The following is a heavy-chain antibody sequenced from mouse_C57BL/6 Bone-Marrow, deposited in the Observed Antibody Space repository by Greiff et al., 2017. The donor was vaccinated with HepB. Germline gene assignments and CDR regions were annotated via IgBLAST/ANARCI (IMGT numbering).Heavy chain of an antibody. V-gene: IGHV1-61*01. CDR1: GYTFTRYW. J-gene: IGHJ4*01. CDR3: ESKSYYYAMDY. Sequence: QVQLQQPGAELVRPGSSVKLSCKASGYTFTRYWMDWVKQRPGQGLEWIGNIYPSDSDTHYNQKFKDKDTLTVDKSSSTAYMQLSSLTSEDSAVYDCESKSYYYAMDYWGQGTSVTVAS. CDR2: IYPSDSDT.